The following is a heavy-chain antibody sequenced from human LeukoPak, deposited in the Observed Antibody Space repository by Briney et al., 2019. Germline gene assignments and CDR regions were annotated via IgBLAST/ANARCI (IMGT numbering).Heavy chain of an antibody. V-gene: IGHV3-23*01. CDR2: LSHSGGDT. J-gene: IGHJ6*02. Sequence: GGPLRLSCAASGFTFANYAMSWVRQAPGKGLEWVSTLSHSGGDTYYADSVKGRFTISRDNSKNTLYLQMNSLRAEDTAVYYCAKDDGDYGVYGMDVWGQGTTVTVSS. D-gene: IGHD4-17*01. CDR1: GFTFANYA. CDR3: AKDDGDYGVYGMDV.